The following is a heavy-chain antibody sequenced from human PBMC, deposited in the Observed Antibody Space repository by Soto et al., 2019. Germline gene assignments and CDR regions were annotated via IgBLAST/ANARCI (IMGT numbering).Heavy chain of an antibody. Sequence: PGGSLRLSCATSGFKFQIYGMSWVRQGPGKGLEWVSAISWNGSYTGYADSVKGRFTISRDNSKNSLYLQANSLRAEDTAVYYCVRESYAFDMWGPGTKVTVSS. V-gene: IGHV3-20*04. CDR2: ISWNGSYT. CDR3: VRESYAFDM. J-gene: IGHJ3*02. CDR1: GFKFQIYG.